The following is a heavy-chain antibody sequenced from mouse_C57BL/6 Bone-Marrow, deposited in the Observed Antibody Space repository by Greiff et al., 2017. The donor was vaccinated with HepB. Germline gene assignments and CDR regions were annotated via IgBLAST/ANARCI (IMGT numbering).Heavy chain of an antibody. J-gene: IGHJ3*01. Sequence: DVKLEESGPGLVKPSQSLSLTCPVTGYSITSGYYWTWIRPFPGNKLEWMGYISYDGSHNSNQSLKKRSSITRDTSKNQFFLKLNSVTTEDTASYYGSPSYDSNFPWFAYWGQGTLVTVSA. CDR1: GYSITSGYY. V-gene: IGHV3-6*01. CDR3: SPSYDSNFPWFAY. D-gene: IGHD2-5*01. CDR2: ISYDGSH.